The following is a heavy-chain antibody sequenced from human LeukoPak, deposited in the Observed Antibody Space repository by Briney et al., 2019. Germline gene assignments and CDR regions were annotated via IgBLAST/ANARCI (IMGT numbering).Heavy chain of an antibody. CDR3: GRVAGAGNLGWFDL. CDR2: ISAYNGNT. Sequence: GASVKVSCKASGYTFTSYGISWVRQAPGQGREWMGWISAYNGNTNYAQKLQGRATMTTDTSTSTAYMEPRSLRSDHTAVYYRGRVAGAGNLGWFDLWGQGTLVTVSS. CDR1: GYTFTSYG. D-gene: IGHD6-19*01. V-gene: IGHV1-18*01. J-gene: IGHJ5*02.